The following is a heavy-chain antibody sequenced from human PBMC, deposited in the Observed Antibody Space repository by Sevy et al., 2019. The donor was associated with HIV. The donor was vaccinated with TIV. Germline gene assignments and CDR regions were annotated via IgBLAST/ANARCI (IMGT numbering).Heavy chain of an antibody. Sequence: ASVKVSCKVSGYTLTELSMHWVRQAPGKGLEWMGGFDPEDGETIYAQKFQGRVTMTEDTSTDTAYMELSSLRSEDTAVYYCATSKPYSGNDPFDYWGQGTLVTVSS. CDR3: ATSKPYSGNDPFDY. CDR1: GYTLTELS. D-gene: IGHD5-12*01. V-gene: IGHV1-24*01. J-gene: IGHJ4*02. CDR2: FDPEDGET.